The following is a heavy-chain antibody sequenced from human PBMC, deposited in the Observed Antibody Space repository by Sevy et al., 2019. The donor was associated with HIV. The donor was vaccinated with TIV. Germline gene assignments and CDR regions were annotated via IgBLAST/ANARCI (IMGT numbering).Heavy chain of an antibody. CDR3: VRGADYYXSSXANXXX. V-gene: IGHV3-33*01. CDR2: IWYDGSNK. Sequence: GESLKISCAASGFTFSKYGMHWVRQAPGKGLEWVALIWYDGSNKYYADSVKGRLTISRDNSKNTLYLQMNSLRAEDTAVYYCVRGADYYXSSXANXXXWGQGTLVTVSS. D-gene: IGHD3-22*01. J-gene: IGHJ4*02. CDR1: GFTFSKYG.